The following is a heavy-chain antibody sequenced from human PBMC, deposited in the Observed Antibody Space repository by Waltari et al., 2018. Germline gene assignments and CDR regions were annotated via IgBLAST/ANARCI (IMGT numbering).Heavy chain of an antibody. D-gene: IGHD2-21*02. CDR2: ISGTSYYI. CDR1: GFAFSSYT. CDR3: ARETEEAFDF. Sequence: ELQLVASGGGLVKPGGSLRLSCAASGFAFSSYTLNWVRQAPGKGLEWVSSISGTSYYIYHADSVKGRFTTSRDNAKNSLYLQMNSLRAEDTAVYYCARETEEAFDFWGRGTMVTVSS. J-gene: IGHJ3*01. V-gene: IGHV3-21*01.